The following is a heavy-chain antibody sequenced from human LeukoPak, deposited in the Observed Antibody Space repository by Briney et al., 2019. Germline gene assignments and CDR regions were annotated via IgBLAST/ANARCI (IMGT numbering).Heavy chain of an antibody. CDR3: ARDDFKQQLVRAY. Sequence: SETLSLTCTVSGGSISSSSYYWGWIRQPPGKGLEWIGSIYYSGSTYYNPSLKSRVTISVDTSKNQFSLKLSSVTAADTAVYYCARDDFKQQLVRAYWDQGTLVTVSS. CDR1: GGSISSSSYY. V-gene: IGHV4-39*07. J-gene: IGHJ4*02. D-gene: IGHD6-13*01. CDR2: IYYSGST.